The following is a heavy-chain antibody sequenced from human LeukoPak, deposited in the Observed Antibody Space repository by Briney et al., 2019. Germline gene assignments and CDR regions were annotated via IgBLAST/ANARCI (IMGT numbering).Heavy chain of an antibody. Sequence: PSETLSLTCAVYGGSFSDNYWSWIRQPPGEGLEWIGEINHSGGTNYNPSLKSRVTISQDTSKNQFFLKLHFVTAADTAVYYCARGRWDVRFQNWGQGTLVTVSS. D-gene: IGHD4-23*01. V-gene: IGHV4-34*01. J-gene: IGHJ1*01. CDR1: GGSFSDNY. CDR2: INHSGGT. CDR3: ARGRWDVRFQN.